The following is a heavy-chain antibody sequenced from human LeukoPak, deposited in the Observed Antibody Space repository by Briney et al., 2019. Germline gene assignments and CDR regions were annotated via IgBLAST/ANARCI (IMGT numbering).Heavy chain of an antibody. Sequence: SETLSLTCTVSGGSISSSSYYWGWIRQPPGKGLEWIGSIYYSGNTYYNPSLKSRVTISVDTSKNQFSLKLSSVTAADTAVYYCARPNRNDARLGAFNIWGQGTMVTVSS. CDR1: GGSISSSSYY. V-gene: IGHV4-39*07. CDR3: ARPNRNDARLGAFNI. D-gene: IGHD1-1*01. CDR2: IYYSGNT. J-gene: IGHJ3*02.